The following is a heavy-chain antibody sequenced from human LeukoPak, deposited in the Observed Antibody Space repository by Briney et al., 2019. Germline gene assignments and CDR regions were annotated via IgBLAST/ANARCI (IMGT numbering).Heavy chain of an antibody. J-gene: IGHJ5*02. D-gene: IGHD1-20*01. CDR3: ARGRASLTVWFVP. CDR2: IDPNSGAT. Sequence: ASVKVSCKAFGYTFTAYYMHWVRQAPGQGLEWMGWIDPNSGATDSAQKFQGRVTVTRDTSINTVYMELSRLTSDDTAVYYCARGRASLTVWFVPWGQGTLVTVSS. CDR1: GYTFTAYY. V-gene: IGHV1-2*02.